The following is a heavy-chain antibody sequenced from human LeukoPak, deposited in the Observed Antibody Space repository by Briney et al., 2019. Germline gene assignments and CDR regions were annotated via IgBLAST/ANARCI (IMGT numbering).Heavy chain of an antibody. Sequence: SETLSLTCAVYGGSFSGYYWSWIRQPPGKGLEWIGEINHSGSTNYNPSLKSRVTLSVDTSKNQFSLKLSSVTAADTAVYYCARGGVVVVPAAMRHFDYWGQGTLVTVSS. J-gene: IGHJ4*02. CDR2: INHSGST. CDR3: ARGGVVVVPAAMRHFDY. CDR1: GGSFSGYY. V-gene: IGHV4-34*01. D-gene: IGHD2-2*01.